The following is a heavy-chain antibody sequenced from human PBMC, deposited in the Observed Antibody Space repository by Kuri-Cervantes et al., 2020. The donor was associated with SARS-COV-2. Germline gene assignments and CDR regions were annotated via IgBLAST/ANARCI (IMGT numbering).Heavy chain of an antibody. V-gene: IGHV3-33*01. Sequence: LSLTCAASGFTFSSYGMHWVRQAPGKGLEWVAVIWYDGSNKYYADSVRGRFTVSRDNSKNTLYLEMDGLRPEDTAVYYCARDMTFDEYGDYFYYYMDVWGKGTTVTVSS. CDR3: ARDMTFDEYGDYFYYYMDV. D-gene: IGHD3-16*01. CDR1: GFTFSSYG. CDR2: IWYDGSNK. J-gene: IGHJ6*03.